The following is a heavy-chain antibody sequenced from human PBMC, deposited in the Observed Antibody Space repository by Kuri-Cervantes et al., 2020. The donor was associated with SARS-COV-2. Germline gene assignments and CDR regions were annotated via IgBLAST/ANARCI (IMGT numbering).Heavy chain of an antibody. D-gene: IGHD3-3*01. V-gene: IGHV3-23*01. Sequence: GGSLRLSCAASGFTFSSYAMGWVRQAPGKGLEWVSAISGSGGSTYYADSVKGRFTISRDNSKNTLYLQMNSLRAEDTAVYYCAKGWYYDFWSGNGAFDYWGQGTLVTVSS. CDR1: GFTFSSYA. CDR2: ISGSGGST. CDR3: AKGWYYDFWSGNGAFDY. J-gene: IGHJ4*02.